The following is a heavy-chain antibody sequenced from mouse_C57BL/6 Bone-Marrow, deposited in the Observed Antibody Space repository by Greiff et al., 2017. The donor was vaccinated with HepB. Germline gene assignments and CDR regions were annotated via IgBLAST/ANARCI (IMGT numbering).Heavy chain of an antibody. V-gene: IGHV1-81*01. J-gene: IGHJ4*01. D-gene: IGHD1-1*01. Sequence: VQLQQSGAELARPGASVKLSCKASGYTFTSYGISWVKQRTGQGLEWIGEIYPRSGNTYYNEKFKGKATLTADKSSSTAYMELRSLTSEDSAVYFCARYYYGSSYVGYAMDYWGQGTSVTVSS. CDR1: GYTFTSYG. CDR3: ARYYYGSSYVGYAMDY. CDR2: IYPRSGNT.